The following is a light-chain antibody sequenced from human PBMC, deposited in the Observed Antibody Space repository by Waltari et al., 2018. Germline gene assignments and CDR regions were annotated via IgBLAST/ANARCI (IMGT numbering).Light chain of an antibody. CDR2: GAS. CDR3: EQSYTTPRS. V-gene: IGKV1-39*01. Sequence: QMTQSPSSLSASVGDTVTITCRASQTIKNYVNWYQKKSGQAPKLLIYGASTLHRGVPSRISGSGSGTDFTLTLSGLQPEDFATYYCEQSYTTPRSFGQGTKVEIK. J-gene: IGKJ1*01. CDR1: QTIKNY.